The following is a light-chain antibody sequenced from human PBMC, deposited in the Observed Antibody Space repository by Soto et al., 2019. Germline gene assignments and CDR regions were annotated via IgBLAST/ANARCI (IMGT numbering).Light chain of an antibody. Sequence: EIVLTQSPGTLSLSPGERATLSCRASQSLSSSYLAWYQQKASQAPRLLIYEASSRAAGIPDRFSGRGSGTDFTLTISRLEPEDVAVSYCQQYVTSPRTFGQGTKVEIK. CDR2: EAS. J-gene: IGKJ1*01. V-gene: IGKV3-20*01. CDR3: QQYVTSPRT. CDR1: QSLSSSY.